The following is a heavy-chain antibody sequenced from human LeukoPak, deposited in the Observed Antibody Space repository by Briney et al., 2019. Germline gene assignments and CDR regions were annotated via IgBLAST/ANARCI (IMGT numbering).Heavy chain of an antibody. J-gene: IGHJ4*02. V-gene: IGHV4-30-2*01. CDR3: ARVVAAAGNSFDF. D-gene: IGHD6-13*01. CDR1: GGSISSGGYS. Sequence: PSETLSLTCAVSGGSISSGGYSWSWIRQPPGKGLEWIGYMYHSGSIYNPSLKSRVTISVDRSKNQFSLKLSSVTAADTAVYYCARVVAAAGNSFDFWGQGTLSPSPQ. CDR2: MYHSGS.